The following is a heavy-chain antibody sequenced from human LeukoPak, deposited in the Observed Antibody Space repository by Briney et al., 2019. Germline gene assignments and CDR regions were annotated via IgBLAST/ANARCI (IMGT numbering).Heavy chain of an antibody. Sequence: ASVKVSCKASGGTFSSYAISWVRQAPGQGLEWMGGIIPIFSTANYAQKFQGRVTITADESTSTAYMELSSLRSEDTAVYYCARDAAARGPFDYWGQGTLVTVSS. V-gene: IGHV1-69*13. D-gene: IGHD6-13*01. J-gene: IGHJ4*02. CDR3: ARDAAARGPFDY. CDR2: IIPIFSTA. CDR1: GGTFSSYA.